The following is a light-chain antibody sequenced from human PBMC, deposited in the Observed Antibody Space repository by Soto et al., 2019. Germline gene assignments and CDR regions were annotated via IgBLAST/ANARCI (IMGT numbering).Light chain of an antibody. CDR1: QSVNSY. CDR2: DAS. CDR3: QQRSNCPPWT. J-gene: IGKJ1*01. Sequence: EIVLTQSPATLSLSPGERATLSCRASQSVNSYLVWYQQKPGQAPRLLIYDASNRATGIPARFSGSGSGTDFTLTISSLEPEDFAVYYCQQRSNCPPWTFGQGTKVEIK. V-gene: IGKV3-11*01.